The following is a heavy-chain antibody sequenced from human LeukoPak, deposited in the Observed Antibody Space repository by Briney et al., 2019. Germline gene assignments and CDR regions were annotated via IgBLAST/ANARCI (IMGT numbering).Heavy chain of an antibody. CDR3: ARVRVRRDYYYYYGMDV. Sequence: AAVKVSCKASGYTFTGYYMHWVRQAPAQGLEWMGWINPNSGGTNYAQKVQGRVTMTRDTSISTAYMELNRLRSDDTAVYYCARVRVRRDYYYYYGMDVWGQGTTVTVSS. CDR2: INPNSGGT. V-gene: IGHV1-2*02. J-gene: IGHJ6*02. CDR1: GYTFTGYY.